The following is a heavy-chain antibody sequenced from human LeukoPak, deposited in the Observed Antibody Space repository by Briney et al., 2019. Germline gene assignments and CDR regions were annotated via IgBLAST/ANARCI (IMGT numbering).Heavy chain of an antibody. D-gene: IGHD3-10*01. CDR3: ARGKGRITMVRGVIITNDY. J-gene: IGHJ4*02. CDR2: ISAYNGNT. CDR1: GYTFTSYG. Sequence: ASVKVSCKASGYTFTSYGISWVRQAPGQGLEWMGWISAYNGNTNYAQKLQGRVTTTTDTSTSTAYMELRSLRSDDTAVYYCARGKGRITMVRGVIITNDYWGQGTLVTVSS. V-gene: IGHV1-18*01.